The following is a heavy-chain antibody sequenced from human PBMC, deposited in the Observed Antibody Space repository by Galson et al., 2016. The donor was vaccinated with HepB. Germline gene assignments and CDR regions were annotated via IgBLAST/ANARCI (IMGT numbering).Heavy chain of an antibody. V-gene: IGHV1-18*01. D-gene: IGHD3-3*01. CDR1: GYTFTSYD. CDR2: ISADNGNT. Sequence: VKVSCKASGYTFTSYDIGWVRQAPGQGLEWMGWISADNGNTNYVEKFQGRVTMTTDSSTSTAYMELRSLRSDDTAVYYCARLASITIFGVVSDWGQGTLVTVSS. CDR3: ARLASITIFGVVSD. J-gene: IGHJ4*02.